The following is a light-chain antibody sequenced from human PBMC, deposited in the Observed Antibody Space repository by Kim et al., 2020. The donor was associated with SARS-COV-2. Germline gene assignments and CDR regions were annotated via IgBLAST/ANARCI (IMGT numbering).Light chain of an antibody. J-gene: IGLJ3*02. CDR2: YDS. V-gene: IGLV3-21*04. Sequence: APGKTAMITCGGNNIGSKSVHWYQQKPGQAPVLVIYYDSDRPSWIPERFSGSNSGNTATLTISRVEAGDEADYYCQVWDSSSDHPVFGGGTKLTVL. CDR1: NIGSKS. CDR3: QVWDSSSDHPV.